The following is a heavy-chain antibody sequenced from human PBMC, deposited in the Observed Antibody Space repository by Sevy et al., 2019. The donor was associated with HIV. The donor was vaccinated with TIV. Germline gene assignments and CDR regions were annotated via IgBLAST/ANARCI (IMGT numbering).Heavy chain of an antibody. J-gene: IGHJ4*02. D-gene: IGHD6-19*01. CDR2: IIPILGTA. CDR1: GGTFSSYA. Sequence: ASVKVSCKASGGTFSSYAISWVRQAPGQGLEWMGGIIPILGTANYAQKFQGRVTITADESTSTAYMELSSLRSEDTAVYYCARVSYSSGWINYFDYWGQGTLVTVSS. CDR3: ARVSYSSGWINYFDY. V-gene: IGHV1-69*13.